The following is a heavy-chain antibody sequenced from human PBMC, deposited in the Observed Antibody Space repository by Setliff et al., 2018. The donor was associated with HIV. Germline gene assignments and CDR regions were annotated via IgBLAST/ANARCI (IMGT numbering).Heavy chain of an antibody. CDR2: IIPIFGST. D-gene: IGHD3-3*01. Sequence: SVKVSCKASGGTFRKYSINWVRQAPGQGLEWMGGIIPIFGSTTYAQKFQDRVTITADESKDTVEMELSSLTSEDTAVYYCARDLSTHWSGYSLGFWGPGTLVTVSS. CDR3: ARDLSTHWSGYSLGF. J-gene: IGHJ4*02. V-gene: IGHV1-69*13. CDR1: GGTFRKYS.